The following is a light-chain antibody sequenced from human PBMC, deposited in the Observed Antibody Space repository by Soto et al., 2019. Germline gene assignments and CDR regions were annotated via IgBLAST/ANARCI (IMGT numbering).Light chain of an antibody. J-gene: IGLJ2*01. CDR1: SSDVGSYNI. V-gene: IGLV2-23*01. CDR3: CSYAGSNSYVI. Sequence: QSALTQAGSVSGSPGQSITISCTGTSSDVGSYNIVSWYQQHPGKAPKLMIYEGSKRPSGVSNRFSASKSGNTASLTISGLQAEDEAEYYCCSYAGSNSYVIFGGGTKLTVL. CDR2: EGS.